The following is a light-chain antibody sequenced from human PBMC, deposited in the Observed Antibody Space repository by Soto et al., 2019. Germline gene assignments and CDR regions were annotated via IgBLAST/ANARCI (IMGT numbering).Light chain of an antibody. V-gene: IGKV3-15*01. J-gene: IGKJ4*01. CDR3: RQYGRSLGLA. CDR2: DAS. CDR1: QSVSSY. Sequence: EIVLTQSPATLSLSPGERATLSCRASQSVSSYLAWYQQKPGQAPRLLIYDASTRATGIPARFSGSGSGTEFTLTISSLQSEDFAVYYCRQYGRSLGLAFGGGTKVDIK.